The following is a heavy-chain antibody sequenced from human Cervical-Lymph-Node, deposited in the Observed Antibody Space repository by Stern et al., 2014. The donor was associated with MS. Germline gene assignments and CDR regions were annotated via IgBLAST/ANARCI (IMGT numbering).Heavy chain of an antibody. CDR1: GFIFSTHA. CDR3: AKGRDIVATIGGYDY. D-gene: IGHD5-12*01. CDR2: ISGSGGAT. V-gene: IGHV3-23*04. Sequence: EVHLVESGGGLVQPGGSVRLSCGASGFIFSTHAMSWVRQAPGKGLEWVSAISGSGGATYHADSVKGRFTISRDNSKKTLYLQMNSLRAEDTAVYYCAKGRDIVATIGGYDYWGQGTLVTVSS. J-gene: IGHJ4*02.